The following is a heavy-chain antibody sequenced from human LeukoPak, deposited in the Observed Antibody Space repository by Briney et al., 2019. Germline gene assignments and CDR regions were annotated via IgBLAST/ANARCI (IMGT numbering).Heavy chain of an antibody. J-gene: IGHJ5*02. D-gene: IGHD3-10*01. CDR3: ARTMVRGVIDGFDP. CDR2: MNPNSGNT. Sequence: ASVKVSCKASGCTFTSYDINWVRQATGQGLEWMGWMNPNSGNTGYAQKFQGRVTMTRNTSISTAYMELSSLRSEDTDVYYCARTMVRGVIDGFDPWGQGTLVTVSS. V-gene: IGHV1-8*01. CDR1: GCTFTSYD.